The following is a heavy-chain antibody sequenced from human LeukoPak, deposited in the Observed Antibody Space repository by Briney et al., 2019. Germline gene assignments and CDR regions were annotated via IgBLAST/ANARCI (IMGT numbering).Heavy chain of an antibody. V-gene: IGHV3-74*01. D-gene: IGHD1/OR15-1a*01. J-gene: IGHJ3*02. CDR3: AKQGAFDI. CDR2: INRDGSST. CDR1: GFTFSSYW. Sequence: GGSLRLSCAASGFTFSSYWMHWVRQAPGKGLVWVSRINRDGSSTNYADSVKGRFTISRDNSKNTLYLQMNSLRAEDTAVYYCAKQGAFDIWGQGTMVTVSS.